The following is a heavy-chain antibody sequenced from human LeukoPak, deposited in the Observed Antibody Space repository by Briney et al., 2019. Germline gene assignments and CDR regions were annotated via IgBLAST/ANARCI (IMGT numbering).Heavy chain of an antibody. V-gene: IGHV1-69*05. D-gene: IGHD3-3*01. Sequence: SVKVSCKASGGTFSSYAISWVRQAPGQGLEWMGGIIPIFGTANYAQKFQGRVTITTDESTSTAYMELSSLRSEDTAVYYCAGGSDFWSAYYYYYMDVWGKGTTVTVSS. J-gene: IGHJ6*03. CDR3: AGGSDFWSAYYYYYMDV. CDR1: GGTFSSYA. CDR2: IIPIFGTA.